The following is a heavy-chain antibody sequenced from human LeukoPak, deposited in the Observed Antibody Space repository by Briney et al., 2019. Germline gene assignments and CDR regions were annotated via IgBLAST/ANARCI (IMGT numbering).Heavy chain of an antibody. Sequence: GGSLRLSCAVSGFSVSSSVMTWVRQAPGMGLEWVSSIAGDTDATFYSDSVKGRFTISRDRSKNTLYGEMNSLRAEDTAVYYCAKDRKRNAYYYDSSGYYPGYWGQGTLVTVSS. CDR2: IAGDTDAT. CDR1: GFSVSSSV. CDR3: AKDRKRNAYYYDSSGYYPGY. D-gene: IGHD3-22*01. V-gene: IGHV3-23*01. J-gene: IGHJ4*02.